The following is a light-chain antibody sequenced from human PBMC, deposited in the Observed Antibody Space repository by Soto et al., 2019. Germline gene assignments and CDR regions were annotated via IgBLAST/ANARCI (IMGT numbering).Light chain of an antibody. CDR2: EDN. CDR3: CSYAPITTVV. Sequence: QSVLTQPASVSGSPGQSITISCTGTSSDVGSYNLVSWYQQHPGKAPKLMIYEDNKRPSGVSNRFSCSKSGNTASLTISGLQAEDEAHYYCCSYAPITTVVFGGGTKLTVL. CDR1: SSDVGSYNL. V-gene: IGLV2-23*01. J-gene: IGLJ3*02.